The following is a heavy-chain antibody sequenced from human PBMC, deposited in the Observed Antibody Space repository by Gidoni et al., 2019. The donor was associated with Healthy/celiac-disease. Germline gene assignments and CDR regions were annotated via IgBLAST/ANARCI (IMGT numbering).Heavy chain of an antibody. CDR2: INSDGSST. Sequence: EVQLVESGGGLVRPGGPLRLSCAASGFTFSSYWLHWVRQAPGKGLVWVSRINSDGSSTSYADSVKGRFTISRDNAKNTLYLQMNSLRAEDTAVYYCARGLYPVGAFDIWGQGTMVTVSS. V-gene: IGHV3-74*01. J-gene: IGHJ3*02. CDR3: ARGLYPVGAFDI. D-gene: IGHD3-16*02. CDR1: GFTFSSYW.